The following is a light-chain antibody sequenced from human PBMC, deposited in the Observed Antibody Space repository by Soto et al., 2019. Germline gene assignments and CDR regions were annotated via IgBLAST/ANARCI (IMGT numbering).Light chain of an antibody. CDR3: TSYAGSNNFVV. V-gene: IGLV2-8*01. CDR2: EVS. J-gene: IGLJ2*01. Sequence: QSVLTQPPSASGSPGQSVTISCTGTSIDVGGYNYVSWYQQHPGKAPKLMIYEVSKRPSGVPVRFSGSKSGNTASLTVFGLQAEDEADYYCTSYAGSNNFVVFGGGTKVTVL. CDR1: SIDVGGYNY.